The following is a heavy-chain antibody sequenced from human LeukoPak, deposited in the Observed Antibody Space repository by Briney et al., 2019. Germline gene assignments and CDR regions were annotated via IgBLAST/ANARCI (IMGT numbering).Heavy chain of an antibody. D-gene: IGHD1-26*01. CDR3: AREHSGRYRVRWFAP. CDR1: GFTVSSNY. J-gene: IGHJ5*02. Sequence: GGSLRLSCAASGFTVSSNYMSWVRQAPGKGLEWVSVIYSGGSTYYADSVKGRFTISRDNSQKTLYLQMNSLRAEDTAVYYCAREHSGRYRVRWFAPWGQGTLVTVSS. V-gene: IGHV3-53*01. CDR2: IYSGGST.